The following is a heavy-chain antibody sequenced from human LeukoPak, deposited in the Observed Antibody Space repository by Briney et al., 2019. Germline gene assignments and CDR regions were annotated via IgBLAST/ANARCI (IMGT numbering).Heavy chain of an antibody. CDR2: IYYSGNT. Sequence: SETLSLTCTVSGGSISSSTYYWGWIRQPPGKGLEWIGNIYYSGNTYYNPSLKSRVTISVDTSKNQFSLRLSSVTAADTAVYYCARDYGSGYDSLFHFDYWGQGTLVTVSS. J-gene: IGHJ4*02. D-gene: IGHD5-12*01. CDR3: ARDYGSGYDSLFHFDY. V-gene: IGHV4-39*07. CDR1: GGSISSSTYY.